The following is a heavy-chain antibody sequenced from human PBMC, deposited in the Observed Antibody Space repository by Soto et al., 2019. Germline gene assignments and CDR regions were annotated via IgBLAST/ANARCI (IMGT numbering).Heavy chain of an antibody. V-gene: IGHV4-31*03. J-gene: IGHJ6*03. CDR2: IYYSGST. D-gene: IGHD3-10*01. CDR3: ARAIYGSGSYSGYYYYYMDV. CDR1: GGSISSGGYY. Sequence: SETLSLTCTVSGGSISSGGYYWSWIRQHPGKGLEWIGYIYYSGSTYYNPSLKSRVTISVDTSKNQFSLKLSSVTAADTAVYYCARAIYGSGSYSGYYYYYMDVWGKGTTVTVSS.